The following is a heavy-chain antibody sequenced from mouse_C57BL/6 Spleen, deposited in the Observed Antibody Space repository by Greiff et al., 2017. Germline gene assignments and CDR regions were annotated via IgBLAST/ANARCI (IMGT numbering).Heavy chain of an antibody. J-gene: IGHJ4*01. CDR3: ARDPSHYAMDY. CDR1: GFTFSDYY. CDR2: INYDGSST. V-gene: IGHV5-16*01. Sequence: EVKLVESEGGLVQPGRSMKLSCTASGFTFSDYYMAWVRQVPEKGLEWVANINYDGSSTYYLDSLKSRFIISRDNAKNILYLQMSSLKSEDTATYYCARDPSHYAMDYWGQGTSVTVSS.